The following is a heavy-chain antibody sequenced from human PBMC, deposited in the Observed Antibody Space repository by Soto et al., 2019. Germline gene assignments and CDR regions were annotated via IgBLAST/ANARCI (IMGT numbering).Heavy chain of an antibody. CDR3: ANRHLDSSMLFAY. CDR2: ISGSGGST. V-gene: IGHV3-23*01. Sequence: GGSLRLSCAASGFTFSSYAMSWVRQAPGKGLEWVSAISGSGGSTYYADSVKGRFTISRDNSKNTLYLQMNSLRAEDTAVYYCANRHLDSSMLFAYWGQGTLVTVSS. J-gene: IGHJ4*02. CDR1: GFTFSSYA. D-gene: IGHD6-6*01.